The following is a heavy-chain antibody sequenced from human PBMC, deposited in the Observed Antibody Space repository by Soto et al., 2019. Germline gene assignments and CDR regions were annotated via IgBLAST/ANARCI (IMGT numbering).Heavy chain of an antibody. Sequence: GSLRLSCAASGFTFSSYAMSWVRQAPGKGLEWVSAISGSGGSTYYADSVKGRFTISRDNSKNTLYLQMNSLRAEDTAVYYCAKAPYCSGGSCYSLDYWGQGTLVTVSS. CDR2: ISGSGGST. D-gene: IGHD2-15*01. V-gene: IGHV3-23*01. J-gene: IGHJ4*02. CDR1: GFTFSSYA. CDR3: AKAPYCSGGSCYSLDY.